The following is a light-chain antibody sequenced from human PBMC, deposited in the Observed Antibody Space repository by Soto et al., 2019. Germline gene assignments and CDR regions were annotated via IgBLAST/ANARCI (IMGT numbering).Light chain of an antibody. CDR3: QQYNSFTWT. V-gene: IGKV1-5*01. Sequence: DIQMTQSPSTLSASVGDRVTITCRASQSISSWLAWYQQKPGKAPKLLIYDASSLESGVTSRFSGSGSGKEFTLTISTLQPDDFATYYCQQYNSFTWTFGQETKVEIK. CDR1: QSISSW. CDR2: DAS. J-gene: IGKJ1*01.